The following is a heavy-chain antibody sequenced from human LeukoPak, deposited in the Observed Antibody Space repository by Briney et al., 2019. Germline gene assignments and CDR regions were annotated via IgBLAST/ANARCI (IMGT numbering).Heavy chain of an antibody. CDR3: AAHYYGSGSYYNPRVYFDY. V-gene: IGHV3-48*01. CDR2: ISSSSSTI. D-gene: IGHD3-10*01. Sequence: GSLRLSCAASGFTFSSYSMNWVRQAPGKGLEWVSYISSSSSTIYYADSVKGRFTISRDNAKNSLYLQMNSLRAEDTAVYYCAAHYYGSGSYYNPRVYFDYWGQGTLVTVSS. J-gene: IGHJ4*02. CDR1: GFTFSSYS.